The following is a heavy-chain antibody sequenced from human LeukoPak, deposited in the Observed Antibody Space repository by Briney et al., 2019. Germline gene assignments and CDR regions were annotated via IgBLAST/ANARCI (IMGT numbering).Heavy chain of an antibody. CDR1: GGSMSTYY. CDR3: ARGDGASNYSYFFVS. CDR2: MFDSGTA. J-gene: IGHJ4*02. Sequence: SETLSLTRTVSGGSMSTYYWGWIRQRPGERLEYIGYMFDSGTANYNPSLKSRVTISVDTSKNQFSLNLSSVTAADTAMYYCARGDGASNYSYFFVSWGEGTLVTVSS. D-gene: IGHD3-10*01. V-gene: IGHV4-59*01.